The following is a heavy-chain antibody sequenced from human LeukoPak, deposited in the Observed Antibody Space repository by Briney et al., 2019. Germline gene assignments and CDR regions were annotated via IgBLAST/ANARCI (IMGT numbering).Heavy chain of an antibody. D-gene: IGHD1-1*01. CDR3: AKDSGTGGLDY. CDR1: GFTFSSYG. J-gene: IGHJ4*02. V-gene: IGHV3-33*06. CDR2: IWYDGSNK. Sequence: GRSLRLSCAASGFTFSSYGMHWVRQAPGKGLEWVAVIWYDGSNKYYADSVKGRFTISRDNSKNTLYLQMNSLRAEDTAVYYCAKDSGTGGLDYWGQGTLVTVSS.